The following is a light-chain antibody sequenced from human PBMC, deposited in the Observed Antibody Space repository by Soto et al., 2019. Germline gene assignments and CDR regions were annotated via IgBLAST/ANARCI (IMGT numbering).Light chain of an antibody. CDR3: SSYAGSDFVV. V-gene: IGLV2-23*02. Sequence: QSALTQSASVSGSPGQSITISCTGTSSDVGSYNVVSWYQNHPGKAPKLIIYEVTERPSGVSNRFSGSKSGNTAYLPISGLQAEDEADYYCSSYAGSDFVVFGGGTKLTVL. CDR2: EVT. J-gene: IGLJ2*01. CDR1: SSDVGSYNV.